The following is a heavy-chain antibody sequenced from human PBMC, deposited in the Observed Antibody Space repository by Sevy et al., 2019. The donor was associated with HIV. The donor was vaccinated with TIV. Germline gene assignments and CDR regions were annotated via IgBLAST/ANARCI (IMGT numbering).Heavy chain of an antibody. CDR3: ATGIPEWELGGHWFDP. Sequence: SQTLSLTCAISGDSVSSNSAAWNWIRQSPSRGLEWLGRTYYRSKWYNDYAVSVKSRISINPDTSKSQFSLQLNSVTPEDTAVYFCATGIPEWELGGHWFDPWGQGTLVTVSS. D-gene: IGHD1-26*01. CDR2: TYYRSKWYN. V-gene: IGHV6-1*01. CDR1: GDSVSSNSAA. J-gene: IGHJ5*02.